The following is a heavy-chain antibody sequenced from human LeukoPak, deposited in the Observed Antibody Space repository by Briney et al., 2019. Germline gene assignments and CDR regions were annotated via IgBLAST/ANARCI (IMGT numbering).Heavy chain of an antibody. CDR3: ARDSGDPRINWFDP. V-gene: IGHV3-11*05. CDR2: ISGSSTKT. Sequence: GGSLRLSCAVSGFSFSDYYMSWIRQPPGKGLEWVSYISGSSTKTNYADSVKGRFTISRDNAKNSLYLQMDSLRVEDTAVYYCARDSGDPRINWFDPWGQGTLVTVSS. CDR1: GFSFSDYY. D-gene: IGHD4-17*01. J-gene: IGHJ5*02.